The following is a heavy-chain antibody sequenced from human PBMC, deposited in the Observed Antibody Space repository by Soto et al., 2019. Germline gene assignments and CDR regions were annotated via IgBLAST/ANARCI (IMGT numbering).Heavy chain of an antibody. CDR1: GGSFSGYY. D-gene: IGHD3-3*01. CDR3: AVITIFGGY. Sequence: SETLSLTCAVYGGSFSGYYWSWIRQPPGKGLEWIGEINHSGSTNYNPSLKSRVTISVDTSKNQFSLKLSSVTAADTAVYYCAVITIFGGYWGQGTLVTVSS. J-gene: IGHJ4*02. V-gene: IGHV4-34*01. CDR2: INHSGST.